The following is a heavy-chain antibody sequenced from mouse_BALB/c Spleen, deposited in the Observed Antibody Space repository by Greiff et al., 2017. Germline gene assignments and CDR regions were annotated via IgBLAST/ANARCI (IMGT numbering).Heavy chain of an antibody. Sequence: DVMLVESGGGLVKPGGSLKLSCAASGFTFSDYYMYWVRQTPEKRLEWVATISDGGSYTYYPDSVKGRFTISRDNAKNNLYLQMSSLKSEDTAMYYCAREHYYGSSYAMDYWGQGTSVTVSS. J-gene: IGHJ4*01. D-gene: IGHD1-1*01. V-gene: IGHV5-4*02. CDR2: ISDGGSYT. CDR1: GFTFSDYY. CDR3: AREHYYGSSYAMDY.